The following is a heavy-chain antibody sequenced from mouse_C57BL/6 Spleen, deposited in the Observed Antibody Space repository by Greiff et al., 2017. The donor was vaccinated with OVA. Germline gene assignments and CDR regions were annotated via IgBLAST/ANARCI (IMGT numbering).Heavy chain of an antibody. J-gene: IGHJ3*01. CDR2: INPNNGGT. CDR3: AREGSGTGFAY. CDR1: GYTFTDYY. Sequence: VQLQQSGPELVKPGASVKISCKASGYTFTDYYMNWVKQSHGKSLEWIGDINPNNGGTSYNQKFKGKATLTVDKSSSTAYMELRSLTSEDSAVYYCAREGSGTGFAYWGQGTLVTVSA. V-gene: IGHV1-26*01. D-gene: IGHD4-1*01.